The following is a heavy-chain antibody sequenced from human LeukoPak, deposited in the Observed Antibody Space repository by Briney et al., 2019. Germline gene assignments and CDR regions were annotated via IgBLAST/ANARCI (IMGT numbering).Heavy chain of an antibody. CDR3: AARHCSSTSCYKQRLNNFDY. Sequence: SETLSLTCAVYGGSFSGYYWSWIRQPPGKGLDWIGEINHSGSTNYNPSLKSRVTISVDTSKNQFSLKLSSVTAADTAVYYCAARHCSSTSCYKQRLNNFDYWGQGTLVTVSS. CDR1: GGSFSGYY. J-gene: IGHJ4*02. D-gene: IGHD2-2*02. V-gene: IGHV4-34*01. CDR2: INHSGST.